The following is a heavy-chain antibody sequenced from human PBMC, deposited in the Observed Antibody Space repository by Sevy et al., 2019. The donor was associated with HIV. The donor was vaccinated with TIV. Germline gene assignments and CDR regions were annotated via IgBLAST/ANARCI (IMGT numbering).Heavy chain of an antibody. J-gene: IGHJ4*02. V-gene: IGHV3-15*01. CDR2: IKSKTDGETT. D-gene: IGHD2-8*01. Sequence: GGSLRLSCAASGFTFRDAWMTWVRQAPGKGLEWVGRIKSKTDGETTDNPTPVKGTFTISKDDTNNTLNLQMNSLKTAATALYYCINNRGFCTNGVCGEYFDYWGQGTLVTVSS. CDR3: INNRGFCTNGVCGEYFDY. CDR1: GFTFRDAW.